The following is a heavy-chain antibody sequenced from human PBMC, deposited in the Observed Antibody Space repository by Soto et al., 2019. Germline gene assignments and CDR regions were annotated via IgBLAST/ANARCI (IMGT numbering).Heavy chain of an antibody. CDR3: ARLYYDILTGLTNNWFDP. D-gene: IGHD3-9*01. CDR1: GGTFSSYA. CDR2: IIPIFGTA. V-gene: IGHV1-69*13. J-gene: IGHJ5*02. Sequence: SVKVSCKASGGTFSSYAISWVRQAPGQGLEWMGRIIPIFGTANYAQKFQGRVTITADESTSTAYMELSSLRSEDTAVYYCARLYYDILTGLTNNWFDPWGQGTLVTVSS.